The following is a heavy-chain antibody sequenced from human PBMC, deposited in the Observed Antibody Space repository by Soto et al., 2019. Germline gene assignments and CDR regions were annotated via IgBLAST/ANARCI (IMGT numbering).Heavy chain of an antibody. J-gene: IGHJ4*02. CDR1: GFAFSDYW. CDR3: VEEGGAGTGY. Sequence: VQLVESGGGLVQPGGSLRLSCATSGFAFSDYWMHWARQVPGKGLVWLSRINSDGSGTGYADSVRGRFTIFRDNAKRKVYLQMNSLKVEDTAVYYCVEEGGAGTGYWGQGTMVTVSS. CDR2: INSDGSGT. V-gene: IGHV3-74*01.